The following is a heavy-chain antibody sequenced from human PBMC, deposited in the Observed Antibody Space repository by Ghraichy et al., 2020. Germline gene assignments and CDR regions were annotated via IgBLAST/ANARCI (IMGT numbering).Heavy chain of an antibody. CDR1: GGSISSYY. Sequence: SETLSLTCTVSGGSISSYYWSWIRQPPGKGLEWIGYIYYSGSTNYNPSLKSRVTISVDTSKNQFSLNLSSVTAADTAFYYCASTRGYDSSAYSFDYWGQGTLVTVSS. J-gene: IGHJ4*02. D-gene: IGHD3-22*01. CDR2: IYYSGST. V-gene: IGHV4-59*01. CDR3: ASTRGYDSSAYSFDY.